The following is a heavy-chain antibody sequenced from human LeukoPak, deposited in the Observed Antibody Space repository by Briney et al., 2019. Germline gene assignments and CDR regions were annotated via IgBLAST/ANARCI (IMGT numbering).Heavy chain of an antibody. D-gene: IGHD3-16*01. Sequence: ASVKVSCKSSGYTFTTYGISWVRQAPGQGLEWMGWISTDNGDTNYAQKLQGRVTMTTDTSTSTAYMELRSLRSDDTAVYYCAREGLGELTLDCWGQGTLVSVSS. CDR3: AREGLGELTLDC. CDR2: ISTDNGDT. J-gene: IGHJ4*02. CDR1: GYTFTTYG. V-gene: IGHV1-18*01.